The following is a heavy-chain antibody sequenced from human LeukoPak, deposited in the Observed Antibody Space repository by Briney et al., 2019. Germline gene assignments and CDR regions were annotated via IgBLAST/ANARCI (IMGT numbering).Heavy chain of an antibody. CDR1: GFTFSSQW. J-gene: IGHJ4*02. CDR2: IKQDGSEK. D-gene: IGHD1-26*01. CDR3: AKGRRAPLVGTSTKSWLDY. V-gene: IGHV3-7*03. Sequence: PGGSLRLSCAASGFTFSSQWMGWVRQAPGKGLEWVANIKQDGSEKYYVDSVKGRFTISRDNSKNTLYLQMNSLRAEDTAVYYCAKGRRAPLVGTSTKSWLDYWGQGTLVTVSS.